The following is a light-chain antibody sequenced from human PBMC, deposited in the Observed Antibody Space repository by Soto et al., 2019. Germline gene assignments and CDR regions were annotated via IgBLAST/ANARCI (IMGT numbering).Light chain of an antibody. CDR2: GTS. J-gene: IGKJ2*01. CDR1: QNVDINY. V-gene: IGKV3-20*01. CDR3: QQYVTSPYT. Sequence: EIVLTQSPGTLSFSPGERATLSCRASQNVDINYLAWYQKKTGQAPRLLIFGTSSRATGIPDRFSGSGSGTDFTLTINRLEPEDFAVYYCQQYVTSPYTCARGTKLDIK.